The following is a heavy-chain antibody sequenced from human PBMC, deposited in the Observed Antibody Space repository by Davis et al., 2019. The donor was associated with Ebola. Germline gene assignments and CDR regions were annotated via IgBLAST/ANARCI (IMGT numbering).Heavy chain of an antibody. CDR2: INPSGGST. D-gene: IGHD1-26*01. CDR3: ARLGQQLLLGDWDY. CDR1: GYTFTSYY. J-gene: IGHJ4*02. Sequence: AASVKVSCKASGYTFTSYYMHWVRQAPGQGLEWMGIINPSGGSTSYAQKFQGRVTMTRDTSTSTVYMELNNLRSEDTAMYYCARLGQQLLLGDWDYWGQGTLVTVSS. V-gene: IGHV1-46*01.